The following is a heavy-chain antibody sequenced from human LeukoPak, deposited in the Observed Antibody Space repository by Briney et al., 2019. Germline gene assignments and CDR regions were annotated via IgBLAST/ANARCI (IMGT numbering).Heavy chain of an antibody. CDR2: ITGNSDST. Sequence: PGGSLRLSCAASGFIFSNYAMSWVRQGPGKGLEWVSSITGNSDSTYYTDSVKGRFTISRDNSKNRLYLQINSLRADDTALYYCAKDLEDYDFWSDYYNTFDYWGQGTLVTVSS. D-gene: IGHD3-3*01. J-gene: IGHJ4*02. CDR1: GFIFSNYA. CDR3: AKDLEDYDFWSDYYNTFDY. V-gene: IGHV3-23*01.